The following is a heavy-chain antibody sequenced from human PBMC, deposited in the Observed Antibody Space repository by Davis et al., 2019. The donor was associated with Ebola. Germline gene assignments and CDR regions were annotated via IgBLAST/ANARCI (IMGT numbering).Heavy chain of an antibody. CDR1: GFTFSSYW. CDR3: ARDDRYCSGGSCYTDLVDY. CDR2: IKQDGSEK. D-gene: IGHD2-15*01. V-gene: IGHV3-7*01. J-gene: IGHJ4*02. Sequence: PGGSLRLSCAASGFTFSSYWMGWVRQAPGKGLEWVANIKQDGSEKYYVDSVKGRFTISRDNAKNSLYLQMNSLRAEDTAVYYCARDDRYCSGGSCYTDLVDYWGQGTLVTVSS.